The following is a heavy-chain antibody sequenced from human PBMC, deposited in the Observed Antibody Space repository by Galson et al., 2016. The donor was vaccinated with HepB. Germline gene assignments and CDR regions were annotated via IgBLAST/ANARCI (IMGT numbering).Heavy chain of an antibody. D-gene: IGHD3-3*01. J-gene: IGHJ4*02. CDR1: GYTFTSFD. CDR2: MNPRDGGS. Sequence: SVKVSCKASGYTFTSFDINWVRQVPGQGLEWMGWMNPRDGGSGSIQTFQGRLTLTRDTSISTAYMELSSLTSDDSAIYFCTRSRGSGSGVVPDYWGLGTLVAVSS. V-gene: IGHV1-8*01. CDR3: TRSRGSGSGVVPDY.